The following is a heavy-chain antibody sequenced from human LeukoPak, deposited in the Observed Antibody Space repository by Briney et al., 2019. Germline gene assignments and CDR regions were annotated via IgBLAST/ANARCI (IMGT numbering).Heavy chain of an antibody. CDR3: TRGRRFCGGDCHSWFDS. CDR1: GFTFSSYW. D-gene: IGHD2-21*02. J-gene: IGHJ5*01. Sequence: GGSLRLSCAASGFTFSSYWMHWVRQAPGKGLEWVSSISSGATYIYYADSLRGRFTISRDSAMDSVSLQMDSLRAEDTAVYYCTRGRRFCGGDCHSWFDSWGQGTLVTVSS. CDR2: ISSGATYI. V-gene: IGHV3-21*01.